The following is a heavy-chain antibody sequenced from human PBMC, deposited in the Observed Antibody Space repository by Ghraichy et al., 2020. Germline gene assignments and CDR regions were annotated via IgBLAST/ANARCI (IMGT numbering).Heavy chain of an antibody. CDR1: GYTLTELS. J-gene: IGHJ5*02. CDR3: ATGGKRGYSGYDPNWFDP. Sequence: ASVKVSCKVSGYTLTELSMHWVRQAPGKGLEWMGGFDPEDGETIYAQKFQGRVTMTEDTSTDTAYMELSSLRSEDTAVYYCATGGKRGYSGYDPNWFDPWGQGTLVTVSS. CDR2: FDPEDGET. D-gene: IGHD5-12*01. V-gene: IGHV1-24*01.